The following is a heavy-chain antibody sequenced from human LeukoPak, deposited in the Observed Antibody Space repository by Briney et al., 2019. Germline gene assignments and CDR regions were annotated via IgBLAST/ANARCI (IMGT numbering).Heavy chain of an antibody. V-gene: IGHV3-23*01. CDR1: GFTFSSYV. D-gene: IGHD3-10*01. CDR3: AKDRRELLSHWFDP. J-gene: IGHJ5*02. Sequence: PGGSLRLSCADSGFTFSSYVMSWVRQAPGKGLEWVSAISGSGGSTYYADSVKGRFTISRDNSKNTLYLQMNSLRAEDTAVYYCAKDRRELLSHWFDPWGQGTLVTVSS. CDR2: ISGSGGST.